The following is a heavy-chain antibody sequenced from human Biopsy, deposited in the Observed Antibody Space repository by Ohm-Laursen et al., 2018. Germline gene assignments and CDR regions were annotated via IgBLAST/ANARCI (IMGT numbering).Heavy chain of an antibody. J-gene: IGHJ4*02. CDR3: ARDPLNGHKHFDY. V-gene: IGHV1-2*02. Sequence: ASVKVSCKSSSYTFTDYNIHWMRQAPGQGLEWLGYINCKTGATNYAQKFQGTATMTRDTSISTAYLALGSLRSADTAIYYCARDPLNGHKHFDYWGQGSLVTVSS. D-gene: IGHD2-8*01. CDR2: INCKTGAT. CDR1: SYTFTDYN.